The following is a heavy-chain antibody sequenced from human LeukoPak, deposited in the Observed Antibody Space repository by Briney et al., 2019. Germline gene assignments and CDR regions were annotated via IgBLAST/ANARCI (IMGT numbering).Heavy chain of an antibody. CDR3: ARGASARQDF. CDR1: GFTFSTYW. Sequence: GGSLRLSCAASGFTFSTYWMHWVRQAPGKGLVWVSRIYIDGSSTNYADSVKGRFTISRDNAKNTLYLQMDGLRADDTAVYYCARGASARQDFWGQGTLVTVSS. V-gene: IGHV3-74*01. J-gene: IGHJ4*02. CDR2: IYIDGSST. D-gene: IGHD2-2*01.